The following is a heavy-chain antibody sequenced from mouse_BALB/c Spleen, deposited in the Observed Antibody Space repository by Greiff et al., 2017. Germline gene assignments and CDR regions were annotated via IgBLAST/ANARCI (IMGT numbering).Heavy chain of an antibody. J-gene: IGHJ1*01. V-gene: IGHV1-12*01. CDR1: GYTFTSYN. Sequence: QVQLQQPGAELVKPGASVKMSCKASGYTFTSYNMHWVKQTPGQGLEWIGAIYPGNGDTSYNQKFKGKATLTADKSSSTAYMQLSSLTSEDSAVYYCARGNYWYFDVWGAGTTVTVSS. CDR3: ARGNYWYFDV. D-gene: IGHD2-1*01. CDR2: IYPGNGDT.